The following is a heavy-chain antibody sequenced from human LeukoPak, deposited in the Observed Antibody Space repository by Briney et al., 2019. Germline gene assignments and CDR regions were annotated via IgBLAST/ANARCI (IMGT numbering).Heavy chain of an antibody. Sequence: TTGGSLRLSCVGSGFSFGDYYMNWIRQAPGKGLEWISFITSSGDYIYYADSVKGRFTVSRDNAKSSVYLQMNSLRVEDTAVYYCARDPEYSDRWGQGTLVTVSS. V-gene: IGHV3-11*01. CDR2: ITSSGDYI. CDR1: GFSFGDYY. CDR3: ARDPEYSDR. J-gene: IGHJ4*02. D-gene: IGHD4-17*01.